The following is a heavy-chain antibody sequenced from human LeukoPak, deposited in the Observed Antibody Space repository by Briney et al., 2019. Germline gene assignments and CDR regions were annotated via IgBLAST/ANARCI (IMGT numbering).Heavy chain of an antibody. J-gene: IGHJ3*01. Sequence: GGSLRLSCAVSGFTFSGFWMSWSRQAPGKGLKWVASINSDGSEGYYADVVKGRFTISRDNAKNSLYLQINSLRAEDTAVYYCARSSYSSSSSVWGQGTMVTVSS. V-gene: IGHV3-7*03. CDR3: ARSSYSSSSSV. CDR2: INSDGSEG. D-gene: IGHD6-6*01. CDR1: GFTFSGFW.